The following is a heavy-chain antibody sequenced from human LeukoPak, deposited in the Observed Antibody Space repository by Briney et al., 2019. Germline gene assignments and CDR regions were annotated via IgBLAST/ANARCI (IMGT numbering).Heavy chain of an antibody. Sequence: PGGSLRLSCVDSGFTFTNAWMCWVRQAPGKGLEWIGRIKSKTDGETTNYAEPVRGRFTISRDDSKSAVYLQMNSLKIEDTAVYYCTTDLGTYYHGSQRLIPIDYWGQGTLVTVSS. D-gene: IGHD3-10*01. J-gene: IGHJ4*02. V-gene: IGHV3-15*01. CDR1: GFTFTNAW. CDR3: TTDLGTYYHGSQRLIPIDY. CDR2: IKSKTDGETT.